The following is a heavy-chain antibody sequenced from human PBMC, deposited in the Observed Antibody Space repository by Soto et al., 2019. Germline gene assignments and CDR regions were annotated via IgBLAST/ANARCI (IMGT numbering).Heavy chain of an antibody. CDR3: ASSTTPHKTGAFDI. Sequence: QVQLVQSGAEVKKPGASVKVSCKASGYTFTSYAMHWVRQAPGHRLEWMGWINAGNGNTKYSQKFQGRVTITRDTSASTAYMELSSLRSEDTAVYYCASSTTPHKTGAFDIWGQGTMVTVSS. CDR2: INAGNGNT. V-gene: IGHV1-3*01. D-gene: IGHD2-15*01. CDR1: GYTFTSYA. J-gene: IGHJ3*02.